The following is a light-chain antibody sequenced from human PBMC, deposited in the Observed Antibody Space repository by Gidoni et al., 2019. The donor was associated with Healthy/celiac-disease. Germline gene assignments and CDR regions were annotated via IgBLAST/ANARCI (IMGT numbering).Light chain of an antibody. J-gene: IGLJ2*01. CDR3: QVWDSSSDHPV. Sequence: SYVLTPPPSVSVAPGKTARLTCGGNNIGSKSVHGYQQKPVQAPVLVVYDDSDRPSGIPERFSGSNSGNTATLTISRVEAGDEADYYCQVWDSSSDHPVFGGGTKLTVL. CDR2: DDS. CDR1: NIGSKS. V-gene: IGLV3-21*03.